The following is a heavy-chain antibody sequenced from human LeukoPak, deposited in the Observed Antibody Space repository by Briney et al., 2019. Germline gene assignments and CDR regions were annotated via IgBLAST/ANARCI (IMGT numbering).Heavy chain of an antibody. CDR2: ISGSGGST. CDR3: AKDHRGDYARETFPDY. V-gene: IGHV3-23*01. Sequence: RTGGSLRLSCAASGFTFSSYAMSWVRQAPGKGLEWVSAISGSGGSTYYADSVKGRFTISRDNSKNTLYLQMNSLRAEDTAVYYCAKDHRGDYARETFPDYWGQGTLVTVSS. J-gene: IGHJ4*02. CDR1: GFTFSSYA. D-gene: IGHD4-17*01.